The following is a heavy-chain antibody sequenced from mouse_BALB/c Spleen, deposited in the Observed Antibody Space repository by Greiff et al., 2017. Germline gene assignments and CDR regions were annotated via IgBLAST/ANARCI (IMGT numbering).Heavy chain of an antibody. Sequence: EVKLMESGPGLVKPSQSLSLTCTVTGYSITSDYAWNWIRQFPGNKLEWMGYISYSGSTSYNPSLKSRISITRDTSKNQFFLQLNSVTTEDTATYYCARSLTPAWFAYWGQGTLVTVSA. J-gene: IGHJ3*01. CDR2: ISYSGST. CDR1: GYSITSDYA. D-gene: IGHD1-3*01. CDR3: ARSLTPAWFAY. V-gene: IGHV3-2*02.